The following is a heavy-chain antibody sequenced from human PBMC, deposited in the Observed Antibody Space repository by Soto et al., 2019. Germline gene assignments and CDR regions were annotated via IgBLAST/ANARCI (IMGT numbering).Heavy chain of an antibody. V-gene: IGHV1-69*06. J-gene: IGHJ6*02. Sequence: QVQLVQSGAEAKKPGSSVKVSCKTSGGTFSSYAISWVRQAPGQGLEWMGGIVPLFRTTNYAQKFQGRVTITADTSTYTVYMERSGLRSGDTAVDYCARGGYSSTWSNLLDRSGLDVWGQGTTVTVSS. CDR3: ARGGYSSTWSNLLDRSGLDV. CDR1: GGTFSSYA. CDR2: IVPLFRTT. D-gene: IGHD6-13*01.